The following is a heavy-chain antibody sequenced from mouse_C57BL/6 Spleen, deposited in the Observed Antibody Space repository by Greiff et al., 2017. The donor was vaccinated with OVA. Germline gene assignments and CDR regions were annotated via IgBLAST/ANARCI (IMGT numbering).Heavy chain of an antibody. D-gene: IGHD2-5*01. CDR3: AKRNSNSPFAY. Sequence: EVKLVESGGGLVKPGGSLKLSCAASGFTFSDYGMHWVRQAPEKGLEWVAYISSGSSTIYYADPVQGRFTITRDTAKDTLYMQMSCLRSDDKAMDSGAKRNSNSPFAYWGQGTLVTVSA. CDR1: GFTFSDYG. J-gene: IGHJ3*01. CDR2: ISSGSSTI. V-gene: IGHV5-17*01.